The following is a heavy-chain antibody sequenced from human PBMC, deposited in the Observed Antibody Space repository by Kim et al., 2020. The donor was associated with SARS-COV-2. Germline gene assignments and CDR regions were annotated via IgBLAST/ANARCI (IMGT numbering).Heavy chain of an antibody. Sequence: SETLSLTCTVSGGSISSSSYYWGWIRQPPGKGLEWIGSIYYSGSTYYNPSLKSRVTISVDTSKNQFSLKLSSVTAADTAVYYCAQQQLGHHYYYYYGMDVWGQGTTVTVSS. J-gene: IGHJ6*02. D-gene: IGHD6-13*01. V-gene: IGHV4-39*01. CDR3: AQQQLGHHYYYYYGMDV. CDR1: GGSISSSSYY. CDR2: IYYSGST.